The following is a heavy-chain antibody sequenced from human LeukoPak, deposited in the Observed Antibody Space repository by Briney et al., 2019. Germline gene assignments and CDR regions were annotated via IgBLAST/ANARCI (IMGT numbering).Heavy chain of an antibody. CDR3: ARDDSSGYSTPV. CDR1: GYTFTGYY. J-gene: IGHJ6*02. Sequence: ASVKVSCKASGYTFTGYYMHWGRQAPGQGLEWMGWINPNSGGTNYAQKFQGRVTMTRDTSISTAYMELSRLRSDDTAVYYCARDDSSGYSTPVWGQGTTVTVSS. V-gene: IGHV1-2*02. D-gene: IGHD3-22*01. CDR2: INPNSGGT.